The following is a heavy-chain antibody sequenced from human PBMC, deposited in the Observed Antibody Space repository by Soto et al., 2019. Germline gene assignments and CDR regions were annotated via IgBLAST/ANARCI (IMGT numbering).Heavy chain of an antibody. J-gene: IGHJ5*01. CDR1: GDSSSSGNYY. V-gene: IGHV4-30-4*01. Sequence: SETLSLTCTVSGDSSSSGNYYWSWIRQPPGQALEYIGYIYKSTTTYYNPSFESRVAISLDTSKSQFSLTVTSVTAADTAVYFCARGRYCLTGRCFPNWFDSWGQGTLVTVSS. CDR2: IYKSTTT. CDR3: ARGRYCLTGRCFPNWFDS. D-gene: IGHD2-15*01.